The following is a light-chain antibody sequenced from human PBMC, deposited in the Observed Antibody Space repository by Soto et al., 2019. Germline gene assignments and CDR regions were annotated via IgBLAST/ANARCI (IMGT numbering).Light chain of an antibody. V-gene: IGLV4-69*01. CDR2: VNSDGSH. J-gene: IGLJ3*02. Sequence: QLVLTQSPSASASLGASVKLTCTLSSGHSSYAIAWYQQQPEKGPRYLMKVNSDGSHSKGDGIPDRFSGSSSGAERYLTISSLQSEDEADYYCQTWGTGTWVFGGGTQLTVL. CDR1: SGHSSYA. CDR3: QTWGTGTWV.